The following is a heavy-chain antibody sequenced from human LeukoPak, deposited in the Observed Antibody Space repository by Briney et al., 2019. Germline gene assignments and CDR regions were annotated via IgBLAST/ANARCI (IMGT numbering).Heavy chain of an antibody. CDR3: AKGYNYAYEY. CDR1: GFTVSSSY. CDR2: IYSGGST. V-gene: IGHV3-53*01. J-gene: IGHJ4*02. Sequence: GGSLRLSCAASGFTVSSSYMSWVRQAPGEGLEWVSLIYSGGSTFYAASVKGRFTISRDNSKNTVFLQMNSLRPEDTAVYYCAKGYNYAYEYWGQGTLVTVSS. D-gene: IGHD5-18*01.